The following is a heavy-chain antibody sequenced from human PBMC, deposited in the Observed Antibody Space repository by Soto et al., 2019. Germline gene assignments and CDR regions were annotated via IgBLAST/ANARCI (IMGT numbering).Heavy chain of an antibody. CDR2: ISSSSSYI. Sequence: SGGSLRLSCAASGFTFSSYSMNWVRQAPGKGLEWVSSISSSSSYIYYADSVKGRFTISRDNAKNSLYLQMNSLRAEDTAVYYCARDYCSSTSCYSDAYYYDMDVWGQGTTVTVSS. CDR3: ARDYCSSTSCYSDAYYYDMDV. J-gene: IGHJ6*02. D-gene: IGHD2-2*02. CDR1: GFTFSSYS. V-gene: IGHV3-21*01.